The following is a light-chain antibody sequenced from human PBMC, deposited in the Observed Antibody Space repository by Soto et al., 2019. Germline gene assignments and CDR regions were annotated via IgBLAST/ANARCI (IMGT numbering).Light chain of an antibody. CDR1: ISGVCGYNY. CDR3: CSVAGCYTWV. V-gene: IGLV2-11*01. J-gene: IGLJ1*01. CDR2: DFS. Sequence: QSALTQPRSVSGAPGQSVTISCSGTISGVCGYNYVSWYQLHPGKAPELIIDDFSKRPSGVPDRFSVSKSGTTASLTIYGSQADAEAVYSFCSVAGCYTWVCGTGTKLTVL.